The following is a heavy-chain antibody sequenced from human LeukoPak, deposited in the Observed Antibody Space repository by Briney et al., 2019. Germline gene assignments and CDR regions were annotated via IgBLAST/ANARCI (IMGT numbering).Heavy chain of an antibody. J-gene: IGHJ4*02. V-gene: IGHV4-31*11. Sequence: SETLSLTCAVYGGSFSGYYWSWIRQRPGKGLEWIGYIYYSGSTYYNPSLKSRVTISVDTSKNQFSLKLSSVTAADTAVYYCARATGYSYYFDYWGQGTLVTVSS. D-gene: IGHD3-9*01. CDR3: ARATGYSYYFDY. CDR2: IYYSGST. CDR1: GGSFSGYY.